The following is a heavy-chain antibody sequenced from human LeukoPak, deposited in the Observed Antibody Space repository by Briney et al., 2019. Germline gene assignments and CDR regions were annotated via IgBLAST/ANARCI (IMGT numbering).Heavy chain of an antibody. CDR2: IGNDGRNK. D-gene: IGHD4/OR15-4a*01. V-gene: IGHV3-30*02. Sequence: PGGSLRLSCAGSGFTFDCFGMHWVRQAPGKGLEWVTFIGNDGRNKKYADSVKGRFTNSRDNSKNTLSLQLSSLRGEDTAVYYCARRAGAYSHPYDYWGQGTLVTVSS. J-gene: IGHJ4*02. CDR1: GFTFDCFG. CDR3: ARRAGAYSHPYDY.